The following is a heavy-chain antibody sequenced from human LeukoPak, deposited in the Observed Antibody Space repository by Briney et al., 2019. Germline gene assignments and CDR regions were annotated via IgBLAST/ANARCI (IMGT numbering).Heavy chain of an antibody. J-gene: IGHJ4*02. V-gene: IGHV1-8*01. D-gene: IGHD6-13*01. CDR3: ARGEYSSSWYPFDY. Sequence: ASVKVSCKTSGYTFTFYDINWVRQAPGQGLEWMGWMKSNSGDTHFAQKFQGRVTMTRNISISTAFMELSSLRSEDTAVYYCARGEYSSSWYPFDYWGQGSPVTVSS. CDR1: GYTFTFYD. CDR2: MKSNSGDT.